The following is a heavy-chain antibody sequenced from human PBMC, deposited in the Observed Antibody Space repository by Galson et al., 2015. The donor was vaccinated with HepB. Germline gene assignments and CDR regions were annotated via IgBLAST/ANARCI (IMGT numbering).Heavy chain of an antibody. D-gene: IGHD2-2*01. CDR2: IWYDGSNK. CDR3: ARDLFKHQTEYIIHWFDP. CDR1: GFTFSSYG. J-gene: IGHJ5*02. Sequence: SLRLSCAASGFTFSSYGMHWVRQAPGKGLEWVAVIWYDGSNKYYADSVKGRFTISRDNSKNTLYLQMNSLRAEDTAVYYCARDLFKHQTEYIIHWFDPWGQGTLVTVSS. V-gene: IGHV3-33*01.